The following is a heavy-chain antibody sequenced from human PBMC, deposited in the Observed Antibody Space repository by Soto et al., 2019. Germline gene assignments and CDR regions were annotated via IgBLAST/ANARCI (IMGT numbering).Heavy chain of an antibody. Sequence: PGGSLRLSCAASGFTFSSYAMHWVRQAPGKGLEWVAVISYDGSNKYYADSVKGRFTISRDNSKNTLYLQMNSLRAEDTAVYYCARDPRPMYYDFWSGYYMFGWFDPWGQGTLVTVSS. CDR2: ISYDGSNK. D-gene: IGHD3-3*01. CDR1: GFTFSSYA. J-gene: IGHJ5*01. CDR3: ARDPRPMYYDFWSGYYMFGWFDP. V-gene: IGHV3-30-3*01.